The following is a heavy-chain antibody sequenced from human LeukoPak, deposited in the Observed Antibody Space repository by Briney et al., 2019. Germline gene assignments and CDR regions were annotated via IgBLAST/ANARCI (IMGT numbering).Heavy chain of an antibody. Sequence: SETLSLTCAVYGGSFSGYYWSWIRQPPGKGLEWVGEINRSGSTNYNPSHKSRVTISVDTSKNQFSLKLSSVTAADTAVYYCARHGAGCSGGSCPSDYWGQGTLVTVSS. J-gene: IGHJ4*02. CDR3: ARHGAGCSGGSCPSDY. V-gene: IGHV4-34*01. CDR2: INRSGST. CDR1: GGSFSGYY. D-gene: IGHD2-15*01.